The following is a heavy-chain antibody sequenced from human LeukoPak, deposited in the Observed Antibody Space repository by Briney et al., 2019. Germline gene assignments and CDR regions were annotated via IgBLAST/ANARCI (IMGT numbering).Heavy chain of an antibody. J-gene: IGHJ5*02. V-gene: IGHV4-34*01. CDR1: GGSSSGYY. D-gene: IGHD3-22*01. CDR3: ARSHYYDSSGYSSNWFDP. Sequence: SETLSLTCAVYGGSSSGYYWSWIRQPPGKGLEWIGEINHSGSTNYNPSLKSRVTISVDTSKNQFSLKLSSVTAADTAVYYCARSHYYDSSGYSSNWFDPWGQGTLVTVSS. CDR2: INHSGST.